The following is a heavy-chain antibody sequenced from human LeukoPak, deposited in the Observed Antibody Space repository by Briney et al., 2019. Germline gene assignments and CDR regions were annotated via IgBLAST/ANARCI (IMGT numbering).Heavy chain of an antibody. D-gene: IGHD5-24*01. Sequence: GGSLRLSCAASGFTFSTYSMHWVRQAPDKGPESVAVISQDGSTQYYAGSVQGRFTISRDNSENTLYLQLNSLRPEDTAVYYCSRDGEHGYNDIDYWGQGTLVTVSS. J-gene: IGHJ4*02. CDR3: SRDGEHGYNDIDY. CDR2: ISQDGSTQ. V-gene: IGHV3-30-3*01. CDR1: GFTFSTYS.